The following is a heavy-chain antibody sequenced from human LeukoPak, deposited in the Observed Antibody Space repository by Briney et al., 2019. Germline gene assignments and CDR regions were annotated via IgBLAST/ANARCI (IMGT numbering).Heavy chain of an antibody. J-gene: IGHJ4*02. CDR3: VRESEYYFDHSASFDY. V-gene: IGHV3-30-3*01. CDR2: MSSDGNAM. Sequence: GGSLRLSCAASGFTFTAYLIHWVRQAPGKGLEXXXXMSSDGNAMFYADSVKGRFTISRDNSKNTLYLQMNSLRAEDTAVYYCVRESEYYFDHSASFDYWGQGTLVTVSS. CDR1: GFTFTAYL. D-gene: IGHD3-22*01.